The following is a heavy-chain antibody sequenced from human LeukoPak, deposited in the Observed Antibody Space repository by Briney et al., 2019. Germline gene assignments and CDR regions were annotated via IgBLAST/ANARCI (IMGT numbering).Heavy chain of an antibody. CDR1: GGSISSGSHY. Sequence: SETLSLTCTVSGGSISSGSHYWGWIRQPPGKGLEWIATIYYSGSTHYNPSRKSRVTISVDTPKHQFSLKLSSVTAAETAVYYCAGYSTSTSCYGGDAFDIWGEGTMVTVSS. V-gene: IGHV4-39*01. CDR3: AGYSTSTSCYGGDAFDI. CDR2: IYYSGST. D-gene: IGHD2-2*01. J-gene: IGHJ3*02.